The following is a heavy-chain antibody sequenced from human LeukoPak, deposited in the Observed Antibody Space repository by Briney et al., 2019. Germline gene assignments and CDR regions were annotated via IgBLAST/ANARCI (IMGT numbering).Heavy chain of an antibody. J-gene: IGHJ4*02. Sequence: GGSLRLSCAASGFTFSSYAMHWVRQAPGKGLERVAVISYDGSNKYYADSVKGRFTISRDNSKNTLYLQMNSLRAEDTAVYYCARRNAYCGGDCYYYFDYWGQGTLVTVSS. D-gene: IGHD2-21*02. CDR2: ISYDGSNK. CDR1: GFTFSSYA. CDR3: ARRNAYCGGDCYYYFDY. V-gene: IGHV3-30*04.